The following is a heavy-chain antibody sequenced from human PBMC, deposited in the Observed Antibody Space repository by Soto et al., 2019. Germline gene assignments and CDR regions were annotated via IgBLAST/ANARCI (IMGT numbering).Heavy chain of an antibody. D-gene: IGHD1-26*01. CDR3: ARIRRVGANYFDY. CDR2: IFSNDEK. CDR1: GFSLSNARMG. V-gene: IGHV2-26*01. Sequence: QVTLKESGPVLVKPTETLTLTCTVSGFSLSNARMGVSWIRQPPGKALEWLAHIFSNDEKSYSTSLKSRLTLSKDTSKSQVVLTMTNMDPVDTATYYCARIRRVGANYFDYWGQGTLVTVSS. J-gene: IGHJ4*02.